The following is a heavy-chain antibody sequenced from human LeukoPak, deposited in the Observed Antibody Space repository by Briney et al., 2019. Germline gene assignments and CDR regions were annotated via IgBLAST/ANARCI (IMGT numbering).Heavy chain of an antibody. Sequence: SETLSLTCAVYGGSFSGYYWSWIRQPPGKGLEWIGEINHSGGTNYNPSLKSRVTISVDTSKNQFSLKLSSVTAADTAVYYCARGVRYCDSGSYYQDFFFDYWGQGTLVTVSS. V-gene: IGHV4-34*01. CDR1: GGSFSGYY. CDR3: ARGVRYCDSGSYYQDFFFDY. J-gene: IGHJ4*02. CDR2: INHSGGT. D-gene: IGHD3-10*01.